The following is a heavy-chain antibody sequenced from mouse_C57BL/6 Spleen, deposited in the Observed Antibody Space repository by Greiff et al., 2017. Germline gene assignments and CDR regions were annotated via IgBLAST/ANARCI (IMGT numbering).Heavy chain of an antibody. D-gene: IGHD2-5*01. CDR1: GFNIKDYY. Sequence: VQLQQSGAELVKPGASVKLSCTASGFNIKDYYMHWVKQRTEQGLEWIGRIDPEDGETKYAPKFPGKATITADTSSNTAYLQLSSLTSEDTAVYYCARSYYSNMDYWGQGTTLTVSS. CDR2: IDPEDGET. CDR3: ARSYYSNMDY. V-gene: IGHV14-2*01. J-gene: IGHJ2*01.